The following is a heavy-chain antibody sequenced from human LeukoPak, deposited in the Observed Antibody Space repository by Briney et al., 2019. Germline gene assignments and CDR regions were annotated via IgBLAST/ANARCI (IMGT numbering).Heavy chain of an antibody. D-gene: IGHD2-2*03. J-gene: IGHJ4*02. V-gene: IGHV3-33*01. CDR2: KSPHANYE. Sequence: GRSLRLSCAASGYPFSDYGIHWVRQAPGKGLEWVAVKSPHANYEYYADSVQGRFTISRDDSKNTVYLQMNSLGDEDTAVYFCARDWIDRSLDYWGQGTLVTISS. CDR1: GYPFSDYG. CDR3: ARDWIDRSLDY.